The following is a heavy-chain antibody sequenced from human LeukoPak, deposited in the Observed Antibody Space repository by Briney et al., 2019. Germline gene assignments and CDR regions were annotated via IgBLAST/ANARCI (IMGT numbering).Heavy chain of an antibody. CDR3: ATFGITGTASDY. Sequence: ASVKVSCKASGYTFTSYGISWVRQAPGQGLEWMGWISAYNGNTNYAQKLQGRVTMTTDTSTSTAYMELSSLRSEDTAVYYCATFGITGTASDYWGQGTLVTVSS. CDR1: GYTFTSYG. V-gene: IGHV1-18*01. J-gene: IGHJ4*02. D-gene: IGHD1-20*01. CDR2: ISAYNGNT.